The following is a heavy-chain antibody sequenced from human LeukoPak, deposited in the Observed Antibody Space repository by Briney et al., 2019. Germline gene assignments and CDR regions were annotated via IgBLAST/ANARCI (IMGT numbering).Heavy chain of an antibody. CDR2: INPNSGGT. D-gene: IGHD4-23*01. CDR3: AISDYGGKSPPLDY. V-gene: IGHV1-2*02. CDR1: GGNLSSYA. J-gene: IGHJ4*02. Sequence: GASVKVSCKASGGNLSSYAMTWVRQAPGQGLEWMGWINPNSGGTNYAQKFQGRVTMTRDTSISTAYMELSRLRSDDTAVYYCAISDYGGKSPPLDYWGQGTLVTVSS.